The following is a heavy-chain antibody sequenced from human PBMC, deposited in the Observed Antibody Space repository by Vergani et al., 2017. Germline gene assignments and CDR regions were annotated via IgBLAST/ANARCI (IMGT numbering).Heavy chain of an antibody. V-gene: IGHV3-21*01. CDR2: ISSSSSYI. CDR3: ARDGGDCSGGSCYSLYYFDY. D-gene: IGHD2-15*01. J-gene: IGHJ4*02. Sequence: EVQLVESGGGLVKPGGSLRLSCAASGFTFSSYSMNWVRQAPGKGLEWVASISSSSSYIYYADSVKGRFTISRDNAKNSLYLQMNSLRAEDTAVYYCARDGGDCSGGSCYSLYYFDYWGQGTLVTVSS. CDR1: GFTFSSYS.